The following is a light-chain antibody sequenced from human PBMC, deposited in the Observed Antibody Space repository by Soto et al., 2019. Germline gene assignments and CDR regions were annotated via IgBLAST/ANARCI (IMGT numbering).Light chain of an antibody. J-gene: IGLJ1*01. CDR1: SSDVGGYNY. CDR2: DVN. Sequence: SALTQPRSVSGSPGQSVTISCTGTSSDVGGYNYVSWYQQHPGKAPKLMIYDVNKRPSGVPDRFSGSKSGHTASLTISGLQAEDEADYYCSSYAGSYTFVFATGTKLTVL. V-gene: IGLV2-11*01. CDR3: SSYAGSYTFV.